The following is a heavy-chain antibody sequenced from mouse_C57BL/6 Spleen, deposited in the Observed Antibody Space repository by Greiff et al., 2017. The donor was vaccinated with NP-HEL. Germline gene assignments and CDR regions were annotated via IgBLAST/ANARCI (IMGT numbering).Heavy chain of an antibody. J-gene: IGHJ1*03. D-gene: IGHD1-1*01. CDR3: ARRALITTVVAPYWYFEV. Sequence: QVQLQQSGAELARPGASVKLSCKASGYTFTSYGISWVKQRTGQGLEWIGEIYPRSGNTYYNEKFKGKATLTADKSSGTADMELRSLTSEDSAVYFCARRALITTVVAPYWYFEVWGTGTTVTVSS. V-gene: IGHV1-81*01. CDR2: IYPRSGNT. CDR1: GYTFTSYG.